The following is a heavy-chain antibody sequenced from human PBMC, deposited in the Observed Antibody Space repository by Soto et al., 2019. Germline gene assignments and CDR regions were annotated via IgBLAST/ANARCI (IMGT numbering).Heavy chain of an antibody. Sequence: PGGSLRLSCAASGFTFSSYGIHWVRQAPGKGLDWVAVISYDGRNKYYADSVKGRFTISRDNSRNTLNLQMNSLRAEDTAVYYCIRPLDYWGQGTLVTVSS. V-gene: IGHV3-30*03. CDR3: IRPLDY. CDR1: GFTFSSYG. CDR2: ISYDGRNK. J-gene: IGHJ4*02.